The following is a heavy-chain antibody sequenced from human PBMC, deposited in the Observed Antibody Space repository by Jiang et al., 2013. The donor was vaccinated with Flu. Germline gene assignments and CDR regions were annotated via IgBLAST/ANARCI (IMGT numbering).Heavy chain of an antibody. Sequence: GAEVKKPGASVKVSCKASGYTFTSYGISWVRQAPGQGLEWMGWISPYNGNTNYAQKLQGRVTMTTDTSTSTAYMELRSLRSDDTAVYYRARDLESGDPKSAPSVYWFDPWGQGTLVTVSS. CDR1: GYTFTSYG. D-gene: IGHD4-17*01. V-gene: IGHV1-18*01. CDR2: ISPYNGNT. CDR3: ARDLESGDPKSAPSVYWFDP. J-gene: IGHJ5*02.